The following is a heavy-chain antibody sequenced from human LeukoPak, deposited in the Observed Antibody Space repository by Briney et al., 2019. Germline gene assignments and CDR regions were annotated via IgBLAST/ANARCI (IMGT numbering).Heavy chain of an antibody. V-gene: IGHV1-69*01. CDR3: ASSQGWLQFRVFDY. J-gene: IGHJ4*02. Sequence: GASVKVSCKASGGTFSSYAISWVRQAPGQRLDSMGGITPIFGTANYAQKFQGRVTSTADESTITAYMELSSLRSEDTAVYYCASSQGWLQFRVFDYWGQGTLVTVSS. CDR1: GGTFSSYA. D-gene: IGHD5-24*01. CDR2: ITPIFGTA.